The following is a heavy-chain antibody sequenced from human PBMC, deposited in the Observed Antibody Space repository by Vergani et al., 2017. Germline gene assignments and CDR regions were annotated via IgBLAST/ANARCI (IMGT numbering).Heavy chain of an antibody. CDR1: GGTFSSYA. Sequence: QVQLVQSGAEVKKPGASVKVSCKASGGTFSSYAISWVRQAPGQGLEWMGRIIPILGIANYAQKFQGRVTITADKSTSTAYMELSSLRSEDTAVYYCARDDYGGNEYFQHWGQGTLVTVSS. CDR2: IIPILGIA. J-gene: IGHJ1*01. V-gene: IGHV1-69*04. D-gene: IGHD4-23*01. CDR3: ARDDYGGNEYFQH.